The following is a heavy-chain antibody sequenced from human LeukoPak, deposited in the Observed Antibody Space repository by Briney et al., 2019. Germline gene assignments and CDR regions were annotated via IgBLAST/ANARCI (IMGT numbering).Heavy chain of an antibody. CDR2: IIPIFGTA. V-gene: IGHV1-69*13. D-gene: IGHD6-19*01. Sequence: SVKVSCKASGGTFSSYAISWVRQAPGQGLEWMGGIIPIFGTANYAQKFQGRVTITADESTSTAYMELNSLRAEDTAVYYCAKDFAALEFMRIAVAQFDPWGQGTLVTVSS. J-gene: IGHJ5*02. CDR3: AKDFAALEFMRIAVAQFDP. CDR1: GGTFSSYA.